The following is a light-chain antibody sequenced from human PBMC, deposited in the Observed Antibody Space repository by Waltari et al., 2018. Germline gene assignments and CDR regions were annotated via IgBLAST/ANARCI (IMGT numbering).Light chain of an antibody. CDR3: QHRDNWLFT. Sequence: EIVLTQSPVILSSSPGERATLSCRASQSISTYLAWYQQRPGQAPRLLISAASFRASGVPARFRGSGSGTDFTLTISHLEPEDFAFYFCQHRDNWLFTFGPGTKVDIK. CDR2: AAS. V-gene: IGKV3-11*01. J-gene: IGKJ3*01. CDR1: QSISTY.